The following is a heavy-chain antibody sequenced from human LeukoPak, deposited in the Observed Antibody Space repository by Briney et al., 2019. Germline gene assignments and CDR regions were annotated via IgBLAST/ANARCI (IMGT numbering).Heavy chain of an antibody. CDR3: VRDVHGDYGSGWFDP. CDR2: IMPLFGTA. J-gene: IGHJ5*02. Sequence: SVKVSCKTSGGTFNNSAISWVRQAPGQGLEWLGGIMPLFGTAGYAQKFQGRVTITKDESTRTVCLELTSLTSDDTAVYYCVRDVHGDYGSGWFDPWGQGTLVSVSS. V-gene: IGHV1-69*05. D-gene: IGHD4-17*01. CDR1: GGTFNNSA.